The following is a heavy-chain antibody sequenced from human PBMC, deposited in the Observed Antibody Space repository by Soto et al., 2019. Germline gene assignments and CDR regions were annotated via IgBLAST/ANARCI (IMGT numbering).Heavy chain of an antibody. D-gene: IGHD5-18*01. J-gene: IGHJ4*02. CDR3: ARGTTMVNAFDY. Sequence: SETLSLTCTVSGGSISSGDYYWSWIRQPPGKGLEWIGEINHSGSTNYNPSLKSRVTISVDTSKNQFSLKLSSVTAADTAVYYCARGTTMVNAFDYWGQGTLVTVSS. V-gene: IGHV4-39*07. CDR2: INHSGST. CDR1: GGSISSGDYY.